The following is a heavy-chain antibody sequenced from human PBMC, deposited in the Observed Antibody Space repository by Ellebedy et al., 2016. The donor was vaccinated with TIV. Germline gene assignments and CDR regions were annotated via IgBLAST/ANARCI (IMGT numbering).Heavy chain of an antibody. Sequence: PGGSLRLSCAASGFTFSRYAVSWVRQAPGKGLEWVSSIPGSGDDTYYADSVKGRFTISRDNSKDTLYLLMNSLRDEETALYCCAKDFEGAYYYDEGFDHWGQGTLVTVSS. V-gene: IGHV3-23*01. CDR2: IPGSGDDT. D-gene: IGHD3-22*01. CDR3: AKDFEGAYYYDEGFDH. CDR1: GFTFSRYA. J-gene: IGHJ5*02.